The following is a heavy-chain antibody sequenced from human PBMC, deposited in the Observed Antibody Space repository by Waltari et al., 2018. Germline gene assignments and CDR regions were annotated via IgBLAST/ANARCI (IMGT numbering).Heavy chain of an antibody. Sequence: EVQLVESGGGLVQSGGSLRLSCEASAFGVRGTYMSWVRQAPGKGLEWVSVITSGGKTYYGDSVRGRFTMSRHDSKNTVYLQMDNLRPEDTAVFYCVTHSSNYYFAMDVWGPGTTVTVSS. J-gene: IGHJ6*02. V-gene: IGHV3-53*04. CDR2: ITSGGKT. CDR3: VTHSSNYYFAMDV. D-gene: IGHD3-22*01. CDR1: AFGVRGTY.